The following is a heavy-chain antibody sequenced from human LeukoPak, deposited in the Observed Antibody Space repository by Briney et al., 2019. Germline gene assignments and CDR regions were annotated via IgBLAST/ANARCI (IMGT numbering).Heavy chain of an antibody. CDR1: GGSISSYY. Sequence: PSETLSLTCPVSGGSISSYYWSWIRQPPGKGLEWIGYIYYSGSTSYNPSLNSRVTLSLDTSKNQFSLNLSSVTAADTAVYYCARRESSGFFDYWGQGTLVTVSS. V-gene: IGHV4-59*08. D-gene: IGHD6-19*01. CDR3: ARRESSGFFDY. J-gene: IGHJ4*02. CDR2: IYYSGST.